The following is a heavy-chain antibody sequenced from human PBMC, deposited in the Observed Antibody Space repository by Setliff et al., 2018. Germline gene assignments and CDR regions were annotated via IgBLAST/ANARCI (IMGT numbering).Heavy chain of an antibody. CDR3: ARVSGFLNVDV. CDR2: IYTSWST. J-gene: IGHJ6*04. D-gene: IGHD3-3*01. CDR1: GDSISSRTYY. Sequence: TLSLTCNVSGDSISSRTYYWSWIRQPAGKGLEWIGHIYTSWSTKYNPSLKSRVTMSVDTTKNQFSLKLTSVTAADTAVYYCARVSGFLNVDVWGKGTTVTVSS. V-gene: IGHV4-61*09.